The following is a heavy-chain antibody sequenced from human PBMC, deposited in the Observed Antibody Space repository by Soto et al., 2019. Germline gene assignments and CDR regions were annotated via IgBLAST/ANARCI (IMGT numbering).Heavy chain of an antibody. CDR2: ISHDGGDK. CDR1: GFSFSSYT. Sequence: QVQLVESGGGLVQPGRSLRLSCAASGFSFSSYTMHWVRQTPGKGLERVAVISHDGGDKYYADSVKGRFTISRDNSKKTLYLQMNSLRLEDTSVYYCAREYSLAVVAPVYWGQGILVTVSS. CDR3: AREYSLAVVAPVY. J-gene: IGHJ4*02. V-gene: IGHV3-30*04. D-gene: IGHD3-22*01.